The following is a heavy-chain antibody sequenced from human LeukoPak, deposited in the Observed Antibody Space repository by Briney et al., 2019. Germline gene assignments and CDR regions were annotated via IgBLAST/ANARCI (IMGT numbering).Heavy chain of an antibody. D-gene: IGHD6-19*01. CDR3: AHQEGIAVAVFDY. CDR2: ISYDGSNK. V-gene: IGHV3-30*03. Sequence: GRSLRLSCAASGFTFSSYGMHWVRQAPGKGLEWVAVISYDGSNKYYADSVKGRFTISRDNSKNTLYLQMNSLRAEDTAVYYCAHQEGIAVAVFDYWGQGTLVTVSS. J-gene: IGHJ4*02. CDR1: GFTFSSYG.